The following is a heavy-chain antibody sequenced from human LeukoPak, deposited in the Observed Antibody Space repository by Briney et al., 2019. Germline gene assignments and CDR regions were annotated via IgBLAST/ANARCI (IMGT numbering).Heavy chain of an antibody. Sequence: GGSLRLSCAASGFTFVGYWISWVRQAPGKGLEGVANIKQDASEEYYVDSVKGRFTISRDNAKNSLYLQMNSLRAEDTAVYYCVRDRGRASVDYWGQGTLVTVSS. J-gene: IGHJ4*02. CDR1: GFTFVGYW. D-gene: IGHD1-26*01. CDR2: IKQDASEE. CDR3: VRDRGRASVDY. V-gene: IGHV3-7*01.